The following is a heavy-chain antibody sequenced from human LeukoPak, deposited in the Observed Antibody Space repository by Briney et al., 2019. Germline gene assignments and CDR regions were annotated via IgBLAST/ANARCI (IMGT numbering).Heavy chain of an antibody. V-gene: IGHV4-59*01. J-gene: IGHJ5*02. Sequence: PSETLSLTCAVYGGSFSGYYWSWIRQPPGKGLEWIGYIYYSGSTNYNPSLKSRVTISVDTSKNQFSLKLSSVTAADTAVYYCARGRYDFWSGYYYNWFDPWGQGTLVTVSS. CDR2: IYYSGST. CDR3: ARGRYDFWSGYYYNWFDP. CDR1: GGSFSGYY. D-gene: IGHD3-3*01.